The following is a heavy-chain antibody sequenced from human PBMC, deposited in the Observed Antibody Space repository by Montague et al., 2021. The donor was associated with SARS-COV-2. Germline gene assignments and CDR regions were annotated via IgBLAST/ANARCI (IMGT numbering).Heavy chain of an antibody. CDR3: ARDPHLGHKRAFNV. Sequence: SLRLSGAASGFTFSPYWMHWVRQAPGKGLEWVANIDQDLREQNLADSCXGRFSISRDNAKNSLYLEMNSLRAEDTAVYYCARDPHLGHKRAFNVWGQGTVVTVSS. D-gene: IGHD1-26*01. CDR1: GFTFSPYW. V-gene: IGHV3-7*01. J-gene: IGHJ3*01. CDR2: IDQDLREQ.